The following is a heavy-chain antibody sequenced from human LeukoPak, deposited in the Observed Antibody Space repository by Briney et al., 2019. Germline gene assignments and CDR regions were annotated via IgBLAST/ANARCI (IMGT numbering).Heavy chain of an antibody. V-gene: IGHV1-69*06. Sequence: ASVTVSCKASGGTFSSYAISWVRQAPGQGLEWMGGMIPIFGTANYAQKFQGRVTITADKSTSTAYMELSSLRSEDTAVYYCATPGGYCSSTSCPLDYWGQGTLVTVSS. J-gene: IGHJ4*02. D-gene: IGHD2-2*01. CDR2: MIPIFGTA. CDR3: ATPGGYCSSTSCPLDY. CDR1: GGTFSSYA.